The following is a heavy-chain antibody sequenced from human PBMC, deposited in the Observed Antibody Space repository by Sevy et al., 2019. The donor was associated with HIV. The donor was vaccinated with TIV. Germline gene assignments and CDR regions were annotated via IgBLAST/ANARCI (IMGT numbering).Heavy chain of an antibody. CDR3: ATELTGTTCGFDP. CDR2: VIPIFGTT. Sequence: ASVKVSCKASGGTFSSYAFSWVRQAPGQGLEWVGGVIPIFGTTSYAQKFQGRVTIAADESTSTAYMELTSLRSEDTAVYYCATELTGTTCGFDPWGQGTLVTVSS. V-gene: IGHV1-69*13. D-gene: IGHD1-7*01. CDR1: GGTFSSYA. J-gene: IGHJ5*02.